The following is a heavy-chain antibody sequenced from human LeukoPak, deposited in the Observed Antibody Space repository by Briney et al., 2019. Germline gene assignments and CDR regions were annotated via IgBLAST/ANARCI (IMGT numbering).Heavy chain of an antibody. D-gene: IGHD3-10*01. V-gene: IGHV3-30-3*01. CDR2: ISYDGSNK. CDR3: ARDYYYGSGSPPGDTFDI. J-gene: IGHJ3*02. CDR1: GFTFCSYA. Sequence: GVSLRFSCAASGFTFCSYAMQWVPQAPGKGLEWVTVISYDGSNKYYADSVKGRFTISRDNSKNTLYLQMNSLRADDTAIYFCARDYYYGSGSPPGDTFDIWGQGTVVTVSS.